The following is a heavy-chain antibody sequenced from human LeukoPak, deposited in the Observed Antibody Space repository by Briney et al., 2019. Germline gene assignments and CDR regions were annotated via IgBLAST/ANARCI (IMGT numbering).Heavy chain of an antibody. J-gene: IGHJ5*02. Sequence: ASVTVSFTASGYTFTGYYMHWVRQAPGQGLEWMGWINPNSGGTNYAQKFQGRVTMTRDTSISTAYMELSRLRSDDTAVYYCARGESYRYCSGGSCYYWFDPWGQGTLVTVSS. CDR3: ARGESYRYCSGGSCYYWFDP. D-gene: IGHD2-15*01. CDR1: GYTFTGYY. CDR2: INPNSGGT. V-gene: IGHV1-2*02.